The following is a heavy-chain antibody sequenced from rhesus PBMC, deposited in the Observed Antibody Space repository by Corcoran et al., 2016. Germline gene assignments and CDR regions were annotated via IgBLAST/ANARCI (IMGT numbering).Heavy chain of an antibody. V-gene: IGHV4-127*01. CDR1: VYSISSGYG. J-gene: IGHJ4*01. Sequence: QVQLQESGPGLVKPSETLSLTCAVSVYSISSGYGCSWIRQPPVNGLEWFGYIGASSGSTNYNPSLKSRVTISRDTPKSQCSLKLSSGTAADTDGYYCAGEWGFDYWGQGVLVTVSS. D-gene: IGHD7-45*01. CDR3: AGEWGFDY. CDR2: IGASSGST.